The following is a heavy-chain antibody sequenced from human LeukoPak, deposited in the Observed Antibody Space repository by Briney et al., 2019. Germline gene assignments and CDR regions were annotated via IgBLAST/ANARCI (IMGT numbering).Heavy chain of an antibody. J-gene: IGHJ4*02. V-gene: IGHV3-11*01. CDR2: ISSSGSTI. CDR1: GFIFSDYH. CDR3: AGGGRGYSGSYFSIY. Sequence: GGSLRLSCAASGFIFSDYHMSWIRQAPGKGLEWVSYISSSGSTIHYADSVKGRFTISRDNAKNSLFLQMNSLRVEDTAVYYCAGGGRGYSGSYFSIYWGQGTLVTVSS. D-gene: IGHD1-26*01.